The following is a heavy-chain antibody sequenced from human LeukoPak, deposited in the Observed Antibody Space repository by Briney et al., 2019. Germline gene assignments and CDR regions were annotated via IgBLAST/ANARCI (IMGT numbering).Heavy chain of an antibody. J-gene: IGHJ4*02. Sequence: GGSLRLSCAASGFMFSSYGMHWVRQAPGEGLVWVSYINSDGSSTSYADYVKGRFTISRDNARNTLYLQMNSLRVEDTAVYYCARDGSLPDYWGQGTLVTVSS. V-gene: IGHV3-74*01. CDR3: ARDGSLPDY. CDR1: GFMFSSYG. CDR2: INSDGSST.